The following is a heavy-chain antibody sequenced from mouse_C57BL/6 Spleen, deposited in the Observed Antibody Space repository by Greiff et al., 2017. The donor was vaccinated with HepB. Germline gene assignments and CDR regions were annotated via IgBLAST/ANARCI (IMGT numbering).Heavy chain of an antibody. CDR2: INPYNGGT. V-gene: IGHV1-19*01. J-gene: IGHJ4*01. Sequence: VQLQQSGPVLVKPGASVKMSCKASGYTFTDYYMNWVKQSHGKSLEWIGVINPYNGGTSYNQKFKGKATLTVDKSSSTAYMELNSLTSEDSAVYYCARYPHYYAMDYWGQGTSVTVSS. CDR3: ARYPHYYAMDY. CDR1: GYTFTDYY.